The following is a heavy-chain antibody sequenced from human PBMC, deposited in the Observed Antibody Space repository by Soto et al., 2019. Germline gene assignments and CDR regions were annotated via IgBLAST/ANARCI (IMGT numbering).Heavy chain of an antibody. CDR1: GGTLSSFINYP. Sequence: QMQLVQSGAEVKKPGSSVKVSCKASGGTLSSFINYPINWVRQAPGQGHEWMGGIVPNVGTVNYAPKFQGRVTITADKSTGTAYMEVSSLISEDTALYYCARRDTSGFLRYFDNWGQGTLVTVSS. V-gene: IGHV1-69*06. D-gene: IGHD3-3*01. CDR3: ARRDTSGFLRYFDN. CDR2: IVPNVGTV. J-gene: IGHJ4*02.